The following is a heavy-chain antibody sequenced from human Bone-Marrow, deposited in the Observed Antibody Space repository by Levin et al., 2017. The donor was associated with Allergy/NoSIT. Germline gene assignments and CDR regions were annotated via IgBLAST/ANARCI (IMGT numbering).Heavy chain of an antibody. CDR2: IKSKTDGGTT. CDR3: TTGLGSLYYYRDF. Sequence: GGSLRLSCAASGFTFSNAWMSWVRQAPGKGLEWVGRIKSKTDGGTTDYAAPVKGRFTISRDDSKNTLYLQMNSLKTEDTAVYYCTTGLGSLYYYRDFWGKGPTVTVSS. J-gene: IGHJ6*03. D-gene: IGHD2-15*01. CDR1: GFTFSNAW. V-gene: IGHV3-15*01.